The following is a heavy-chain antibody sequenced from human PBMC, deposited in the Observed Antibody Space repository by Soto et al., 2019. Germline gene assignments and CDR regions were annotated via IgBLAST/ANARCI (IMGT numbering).Heavy chain of an antibody. CDR1: GFTFSSYA. CDR2: ISGSGGST. V-gene: IGHV3-23*01. J-gene: IGHJ5*02. CDR3: AKFENLSVLRFLEWSLPEGWFDP. D-gene: IGHD3-3*01. Sequence: GGSLRLSCAASGFTFSSYAMSWVRQAPGKGLEWVSAISGSGGSTYYADSVKGRFTISRDNSKNTLYLQMNSLRAEDTAVYYCAKFENLSVLRFLEWSLPEGWFDPWGQGTLVTVSS.